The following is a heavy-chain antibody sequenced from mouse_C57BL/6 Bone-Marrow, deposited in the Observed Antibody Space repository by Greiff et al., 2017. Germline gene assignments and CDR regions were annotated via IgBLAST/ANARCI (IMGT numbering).Heavy chain of an antibody. CDR2: IDPENGDT. CDR3: TRIAY. CDR1: GFNIKDDY. Sequence: EVQLQQSGAELVRPGASVKLSCTASGFNIKDDYMHWVKQRPEQGLEWIGWIDPENGDTEYASKFQSKATMTVDTSSNTAYLQLSSLTAEDTAVYYCTRIAYWGQGTLVTVSA. J-gene: IGHJ3*01. V-gene: IGHV14-4*01.